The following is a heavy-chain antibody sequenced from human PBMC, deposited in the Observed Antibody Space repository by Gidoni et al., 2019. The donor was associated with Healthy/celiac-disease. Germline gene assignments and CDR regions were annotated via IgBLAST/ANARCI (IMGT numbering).Heavy chain of an antibody. D-gene: IGHD5-18*01. CDR3: AKDRDGYGDYGMDV. Sequence: EVQLVESGGGLVQPGRSLRLSCAASGFTFDVYAMHWVRQAPGKGLGWVSGISWNSGSIGYADSVKGRFTISRDNAKNSLYLQMNSLRAEDTALYYCAKDRDGYGDYGMDVWGQGTTVTVSS. V-gene: IGHV3-9*01. CDR1: GFTFDVYA. J-gene: IGHJ6*02. CDR2: ISWNSGSI.